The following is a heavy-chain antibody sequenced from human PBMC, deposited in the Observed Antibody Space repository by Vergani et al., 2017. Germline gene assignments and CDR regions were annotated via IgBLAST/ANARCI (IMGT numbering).Heavy chain of an antibody. CDR1: GYSISRGFY. Sequence: QLQLQESGPGLVKPSETLYLTCSVPGYSISRGFYWAWIRQTPEKGLEWIGGMFQTGEASKSPSLQSRVAFSMDTSKNQFSLQLTSVTAADTAVYFCGVIMVRSPRPDNWFDSWGRGTLVTVSS. CDR2: MFQTGEA. J-gene: IGHJ5*01. D-gene: IGHD3-10*01. CDR3: GVIMVRSPRPDNWFDS. V-gene: IGHV4-38-2*02.